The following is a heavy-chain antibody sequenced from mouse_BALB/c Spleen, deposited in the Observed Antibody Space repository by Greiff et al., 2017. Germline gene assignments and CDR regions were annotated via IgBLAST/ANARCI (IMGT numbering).Heavy chain of an antibody. J-gene: IGHJ4*01. Sequence: EVQGVESGGGLVKPGGSLKLSCAASGFTFSSYAMSWFRQTPEKRLEWVASISSGGSTYYPDSVKGRFTISRDNARNILYLQMSSLRSENTAMYYCARGLPYGNCEVYYAMDYWGQGTSVTVSS. CDR1: GFTFSSYA. CDR3: ARGLPYGNCEVYYAMDY. D-gene: IGHD2-10*02. V-gene: IGHV5-6-5*01. CDR2: ISSGGST.